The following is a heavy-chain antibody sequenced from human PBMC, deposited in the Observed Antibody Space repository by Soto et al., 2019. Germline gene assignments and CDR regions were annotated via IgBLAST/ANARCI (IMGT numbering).Heavy chain of an antibody. V-gene: IGHV3-20*04. Sequence: PWGSLRLSCSASGFTFDDYVMTWVRQAPGKGVEWGSGINGNGGGTSYAGSVKGRFTVSRDNAKTSLYLQMRSLRAEDTALYYCVRDEGFFDYWGQGTLVTVSS. J-gene: IGHJ4*02. CDR2: INGNGGGT. CDR1: GFTFDDYV. CDR3: VRDEGFFDY.